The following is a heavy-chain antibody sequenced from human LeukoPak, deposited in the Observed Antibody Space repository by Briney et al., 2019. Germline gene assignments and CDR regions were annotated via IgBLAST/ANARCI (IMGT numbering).Heavy chain of an antibody. CDR2: INPSGGST. Sequence: ASVKVSCKSAGYTFTSYYMHWVRHAPGQGLEWMGIINPSGGSTSYSQKFQGRVTMTRDTSTSTVYMELSSLRSEHTAVYYCAREWYKLRDYYYYGMDVWGQGTTVTVSS. CDR1: GYTFTSYY. CDR3: AREWYKLRDYYYYGMDV. J-gene: IGHJ6*02. D-gene: IGHD2-2*01. V-gene: IGHV1-46*01.